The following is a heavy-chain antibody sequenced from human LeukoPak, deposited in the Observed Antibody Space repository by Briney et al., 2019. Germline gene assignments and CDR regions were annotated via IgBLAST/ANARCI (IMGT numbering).Heavy chain of an antibody. V-gene: IGHV4-39*01. J-gene: IGHJ3*02. Sequence: TSETLSLTCTVSGGSISSSCYYWDWIRQPPGKGLEWIGSIFYSGSTYYNPSLKSRVTISLDTSKNQFSLRLCSVTAADTAVYYCARHGDSGNYYNAALDAFDIWGQGTMVTVSS. CDR2: IFYSGST. CDR1: GGSISSSCYY. CDR3: ARHGDSGNYYNAALDAFDI. D-gene: IGHD1-26*01.